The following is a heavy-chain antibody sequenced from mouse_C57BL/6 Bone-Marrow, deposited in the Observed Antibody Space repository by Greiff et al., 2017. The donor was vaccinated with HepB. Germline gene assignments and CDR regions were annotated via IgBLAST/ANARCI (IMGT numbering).Heavy chain of an antibody. CDR1: GLPFTDYS. V-gene: IGHV7-3*01. CDR3: ARCPYWYFDV. Sequence: VQLKESGGGLVQPGGFLGLSCAASGLPFTDYSMGWVRRPPGKPLEWLGFIRNKANGYTTEYSASVKGRFTISRDNSQSILYLQMNALRAEDSATYYCARCPYWYFDVWGTGTTVTVSS. J-gene: IGHJ1*03. CDR2: IRNKANGYTT.